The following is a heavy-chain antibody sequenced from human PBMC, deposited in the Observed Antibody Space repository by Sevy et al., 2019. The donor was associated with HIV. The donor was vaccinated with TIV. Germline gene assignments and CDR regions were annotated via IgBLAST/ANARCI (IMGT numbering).Heavy chain of an antibody. D-gene: IGHD2-8*02. J-gene: IGHJ4*02. CDR3: AKDWGKSYWTGSKFDY. CDR1: GFTFSSYA. CDR2: INDSGDSR. Sequence: GGSLRLSCAASGFTFSSYAMTWVRQAPGKGLEWVSSINDSGDSRYYADSVKGRFTISRDNSKNVVYLQMNSLRAEETAIYYCAKDWGKSYWTGSKFDYWGQGTLVTVSS. V-gene: IGHV3-23*01.